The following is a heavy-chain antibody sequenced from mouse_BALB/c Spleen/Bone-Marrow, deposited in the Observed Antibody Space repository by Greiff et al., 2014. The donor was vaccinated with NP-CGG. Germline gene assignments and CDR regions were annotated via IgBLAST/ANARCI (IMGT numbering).Heavy chain of an antibody. CDR2: ISSGGSYT. J-gene: IGHJ4*01. CDR3: ARDYYGSSYAMDY. V-gene: IGHV5-9-4*01. CDR1: GFTFSSYA. Sequence: EVQRVESGGGLVKPGGSLKLSCAASGFTFSSYAMSWVRQSPEKRLEWVAEISSGGSYTYYPDTVTGRFTISRDNAKSTLYLEMSSLRSEDTAMYYCARDYYGSSYAMDYWGQGTSVTVS. D-gene: IGHD1-1*01.